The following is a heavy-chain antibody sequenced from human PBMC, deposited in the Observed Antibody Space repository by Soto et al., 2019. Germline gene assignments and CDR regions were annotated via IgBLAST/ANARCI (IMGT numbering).Heavy chain of an antibody. Sequence: QVQLQESGPGLVKPSETLSLTCTVSGGSIKSYYWNWIRRPPGKGLEWVGYIFHSGNTNYNPSLKSRVTITVDTSKNHFSLKLSSVTAADTAVYYCARGDLGNSSGWYRDDPGYYYYDMDVWGQGTTVTVSS. CDR3: ARGDLGNSSGWYRDDPGYYYYDMDV. J-gene: IGHJ6*02. V-gene: IGHV4-59*01. D-gene: IGHD6-19*01. CDR2: IFHSGNT. CDR1: GGSIKSYY.